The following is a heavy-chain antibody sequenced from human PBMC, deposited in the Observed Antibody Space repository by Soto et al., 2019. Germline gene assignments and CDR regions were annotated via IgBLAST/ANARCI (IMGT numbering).Heavy chain of an antibody. CDR3: ANLLNVAAAGTPHYYGVDV. CDR2: ISFDGSKT. Sequence: PGGSLRLSCAASGFTFSIYAMNWVRQAPGKGLEWVAFISFDGSKTYYADSVKGRFTISRDNPRNTVYLQMNNLRPGDAAVYHCANLLNVAAAGTPHYYGVDVWGQGTTVTVSS. J-gene: IGHJ6*02. V-gene: IGHV3-30-3*01. CDR1: GFTFSIYA. D-gene: IGHD6-13*01.